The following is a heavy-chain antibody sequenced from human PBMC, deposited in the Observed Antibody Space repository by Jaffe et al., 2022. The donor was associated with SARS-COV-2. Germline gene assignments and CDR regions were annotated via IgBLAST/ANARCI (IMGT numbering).Heavy chain of an antibody. J-gene: IGHJ6*02. V-gene: IGHV3-21*01. D-gene: IGHD6-6*01. CDR1: GFTFSSYS. CDR2: ISSSSSYI. Sequence: EVQLVESGGGLVKPGGSLRLSCAASGFTFSSYSMNWVRQAPGKGLEWVSSISSSSSYIYYADSVKGRFTISRDNAKNSLYLQMNSLRAEDTAVYYCARDFNSIAARLRGAGMDVWGQGTTVTVSS. CDR3: ARDFNSIAARLRGAGMDV.